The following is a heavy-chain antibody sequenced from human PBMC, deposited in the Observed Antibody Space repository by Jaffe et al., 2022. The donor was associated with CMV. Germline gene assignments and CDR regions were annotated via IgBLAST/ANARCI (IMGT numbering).Heavy chain of an antibody. CDR1: GGSIRNYY. Sequence: QVQLQESGPGLVKPSETLSLTCTVSGGSIRNYYWSWIRQPPGKGLEWIGYIYYSGISDYNPSLKSRVTISVDTSKNQFSLKLNSVTAADTAVYYCARVGSSGWYYLDSWGQGTLVTVSS. CDR3: ARVGSSGWYYLDS. V-gene: IGHV4-59*01. J-gene: IGHJ4*02. D-gene: IGHD6-19*01. CDR2: IYYSGIS.